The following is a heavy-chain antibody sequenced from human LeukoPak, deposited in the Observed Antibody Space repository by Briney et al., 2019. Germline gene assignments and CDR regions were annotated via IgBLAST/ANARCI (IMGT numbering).Heavy chain of an antibody. Sequence: GGSLRLSCAASGFTFSSYAMHWVRQAPGKGLEWVAVISYDGSNKYYADSVKGRFTISRDNSKNTLYLQMNSLRAEDTAVYYCARAPGGYYDVDIWGQGTTVTVSS. CDR2: ISYDGSNK. CDR1: GFTFSSYA. J-gene: IGHJ3*02. D-gene: IGHD3-22*01. CDR3: ARAPGGYYDVDI. V-gene: IGHV3-30*04.